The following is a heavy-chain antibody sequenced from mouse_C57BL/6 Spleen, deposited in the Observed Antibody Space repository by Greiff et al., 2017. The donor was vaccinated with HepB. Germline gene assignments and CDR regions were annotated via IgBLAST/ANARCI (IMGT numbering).Heavy chain of an antibody. CDR3: TREGGSCEIDY. Sequence: EVQLVESGDGLVKPGGSLKLSCAASGYTFSSYAMSWVRQTPEKRLEWVAYFSSGGDYIYYADTVKGRSTISRDNARNTLYLKMSSLKSEDTAMYDYTREGGSCEIDYWGQGTTLTVSS. V-gene: IGHV5-9-1*02. CDR1: GYTFSSYA. CDR2: FSSGGDYI. J-gene: IGHJ2*01. D-gene: IGHD1-1*02.